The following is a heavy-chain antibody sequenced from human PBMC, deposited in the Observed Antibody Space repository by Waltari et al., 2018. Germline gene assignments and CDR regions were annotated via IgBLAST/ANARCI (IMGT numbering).Heavy chain of an antibody. CDR1: GGTFSSYA. V-gene: IGHV1-69*01. CDR2: IIPIFGTA. Sequence: QVQLVQSGAEVKKPGSSVKVSCKASGGTFSSYAISWVRQAPGQGLEWMGGIIPIFGTANYAQKFQGRVTITADESTSTAYMELSSLRSEDTDVYYCARVTSVDILTGYFLWGQGTLVTVSS. CDR3: ARVTSVDILTGYFL. J-gene: IGHJ4*02. D-gene: IGHD3-9*01.